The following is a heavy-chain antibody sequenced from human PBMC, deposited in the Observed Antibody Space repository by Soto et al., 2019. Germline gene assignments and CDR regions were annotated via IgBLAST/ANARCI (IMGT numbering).Heavy chain of an antibody. J-gene: IGHJ4*02. CDR2: ISGSGGST. V-gene: IGHV3-23*01. CDR3: AKGGRIAVAGTALDY. Sequence: EVQLLESGGGLVQPGGSLRLSCAASGFTFSSYAMSWVRQAPGKGLEWVSAISGSGGSTYYADSVKGRFTISRDNSKNTLYLQMNSVRAEDTAVYYCAKGGRIAVAGTALDYWGQGTLVTVSA. CDR1: GFTFSSYA. D-gene: IGHD6-19*01.